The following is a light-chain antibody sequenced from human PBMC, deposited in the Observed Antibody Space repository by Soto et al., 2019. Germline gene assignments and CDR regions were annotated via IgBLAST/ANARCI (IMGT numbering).Light chain of an antibody. CDR1: QSVNNF. V-gene: IGKV3-11*01. CDR2: DAS. Sequence: ETLLTQSPATLSLSPGERATLSCRASQSVNNFLAWYQQKPGQAPRILIFDASYRATGVPSRFSGSGSGTEFTLTIGSLAPEDFAVYYCQQRGDWPATFGPGTIVEIK. J-gene: IGKJ3*01. CDR3: QQRGDWPAT.